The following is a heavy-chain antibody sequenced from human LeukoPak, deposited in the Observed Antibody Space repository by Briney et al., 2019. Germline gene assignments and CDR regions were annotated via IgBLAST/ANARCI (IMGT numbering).Heavy chain of an antibody. CDR2: IKSKTDGGTT. J-gene: IGHJ4*02. D-gene: IGHD3-16*02. CDR1: GFTLSNAW. V-gene: IGHV3-15*01. CDR3: TTSNSIMITFGGVIVSDY. Sequence: PGGSLRLSCAASGFTLSNAWMSWVRQAPGKGLEWVGRIKSKTDGGTTDYAAPVKGRFTISRDDSKNTLYLQMNSLKTEDTAVYYCTTSNSIMITFGGVIVSDYWGQGTLVTVSS.